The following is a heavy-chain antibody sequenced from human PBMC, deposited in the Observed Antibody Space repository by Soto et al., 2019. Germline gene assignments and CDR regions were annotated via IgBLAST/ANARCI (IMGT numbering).Heavy chain of an antibody. V-gene: IGHV3-48*02. CDR1: GFTFSTFN. Sequence: EVQLVESGGGLVQPGGSLRLSCAASGFTFSTFNMNWVRQAPGKGLEWVSYISSSGSTIYYADSVKGRFTISRDNAQNSLYLQMNSLRDEDTAVYYCAREGEGHCISSSCLHWFDPWGQGTMVTVSS. CDR2: ISSSGSTI. CDR3: AREGEGHCISSSCLHWFDP. J-gene: IGHJ5*02. D-gene: IGHD2-2*01.